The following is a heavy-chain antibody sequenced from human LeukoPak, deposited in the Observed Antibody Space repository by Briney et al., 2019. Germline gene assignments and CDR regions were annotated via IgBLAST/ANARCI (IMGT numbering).Heavy chain of an antibody. V-gene: IGHV4-38-2*01. J-gene: IGHJ4*02. Sequence: SETLSLTCAVSGYSISSGYYWGWIRQPPGKGLEWIGSIYHSGSTYYNPSLKSRVTISVDTSKNQFSLKLSSVTAADTAMYYCARGPVANWGLYFDSWGQGTLVTVSS. CDR2: IYHSGST. CDR1: GYSISSGYY. CDR3: ARGPVANWGLYFDS. D-gene: IGHD7-27*01.